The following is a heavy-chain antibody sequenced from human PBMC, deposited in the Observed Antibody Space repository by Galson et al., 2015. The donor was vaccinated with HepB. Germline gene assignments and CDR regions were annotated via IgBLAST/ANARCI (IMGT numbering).Heavy chain of an antibody. J-gene: IGHJ4*02. V-gene: IGHV3-64D*06. CDR3: VKVDCSSTSCRWGIDY. D-gene: IGHD2-2*01. CDR1: GFTFSSYS. CDR2: ISSNGGST. Sequence: SLRLSCAASGFTFSSYSMNWVRQAPGKGLEYVSAISSNGGSTYYADSVKGRFTISRDNSKNTLYLQMSSLRAEDTAVYYCVKVDCSSTSCRWGIDYWGQGTLVTVSS.